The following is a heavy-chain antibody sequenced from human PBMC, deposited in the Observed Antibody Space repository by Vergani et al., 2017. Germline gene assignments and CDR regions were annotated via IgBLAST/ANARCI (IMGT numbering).Heavy chain of an antibody. CDR2: SSGSGGST. V-gene: IGHV3-23*01. CDR1: GFTFSSYA. Sequence: EVQLLESGGGLVQPGGSLRLSCAASGFTFSSYAMSWVRQAPGKGLEWVSASSGSGGSTYYADSVKGRFTISRDNSKNTLYLQMNSLRAEDTAVYYCARWITGTTHFDYWGQGTLVTVSS. J-gene: IGHJ4*02. CDR3: ARWITGTTHFDY. D-gene: IGHD1-20*01.